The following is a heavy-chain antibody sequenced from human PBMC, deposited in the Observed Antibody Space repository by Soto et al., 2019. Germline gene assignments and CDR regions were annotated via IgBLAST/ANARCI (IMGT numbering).Heavy chain of an antibody. Sequence: ASVKVSCKVSGYTLTELSMHWVRQAPGKGLEWMGGFDPEDGETIYAQKFQGRVTMTEDTSTGTAYMELSSLRSEDTAVYYCANVAYYYDSSGFNWFDPWGQGTLVTVSS. CDR3: ANVAYYYDSSGFNWFDP. D-gene: IGHD3-22*01. V-gene: IGHV1-24*01. CDR1: GYTLTELS. J-gene: IGHJ5*02. CDR2: FDPEDGET.